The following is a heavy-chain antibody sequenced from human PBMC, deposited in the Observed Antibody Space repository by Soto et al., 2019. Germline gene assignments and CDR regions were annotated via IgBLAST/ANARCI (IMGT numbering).Heavy chain of an antibody. CDR1: GGSVGTGDYA. J-gene: IGHJ2*01. V-gene: IGHV4-30-4*01. CDR2: DYYIGNN. Sequence: QVQLQELGPGLVKPSQTLSLTCTVSGGSVGTGDYAWTWIRQAPGKDLEWLAYDYYIGNNSQNPSLKGRAPISLDTSKNQFSRELRSVTAADTVVYNCAGERYRCWRGPFELWCRGTLVTVSS. D-gene: IGHD3-3*01. CDR3: AGERYRCWRGPFEL.